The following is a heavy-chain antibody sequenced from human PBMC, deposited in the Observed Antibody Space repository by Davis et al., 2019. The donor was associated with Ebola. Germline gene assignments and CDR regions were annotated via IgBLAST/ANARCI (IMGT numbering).Heavy chain of an antibody. CDR3: ARDNDCSSTSCYYYYYGMDV. J-gene: IGHJ6*02. CDR2: ISSSSSYI. Sequence: GGSLRLSCAASGFTFSSYSMNWVRQAPGKGLEWVSSISSSSSYIYYADSVKGRFTISRDNAKNSLYLQMNSLRADDTAVYYCARDNDCSSTSCYYYYYGMDVWGQGTTVTVSS. V-gene: IGHV3-21*01. CDR1: GFTFSSYS. D-gene: IGHD2-2*01.